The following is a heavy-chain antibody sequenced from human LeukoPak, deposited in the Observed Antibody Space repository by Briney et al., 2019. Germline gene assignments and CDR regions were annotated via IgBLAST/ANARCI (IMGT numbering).Heavy chain of an antibody. CDR3: ARDKNSGGSSEIDY. Sequence: GRCLCLSCALSGFTSSKYWADCVRQPPGRGQVWVSRIKRDGSTTKYADSVKGRFTVSRDNAKYTLKLQMNSLRAEDTAVYYCARDKNSGGSSEIDYWGGGALVTVSS. V-gene: IGHV3-74*03. D-gene: IGHD1-26*01. J-gene: IGHJ4*02. CDR2: IKRDGSTT. CDR1: GFTSSKYW.